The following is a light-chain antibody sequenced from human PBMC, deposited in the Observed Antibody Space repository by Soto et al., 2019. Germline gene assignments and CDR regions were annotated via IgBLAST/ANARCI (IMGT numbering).Light chain of an antibody. CDR3: SSYTSRSTLV. Sequence: ALTQPASVSGSPGQSITISCTGTNNDVGGYDYVSWFQQHPGKAPKLMIYEVTYRPSGVSNRFSGSKSGNTASLTISGLQAEDEADYYCSSYTSRSTLVFGGGTKLTVL. CDR1: NNDVGGYDY. J-gene: IGLJ2*01. V-gene: IGLV2-14*01. CDR2: EVT.